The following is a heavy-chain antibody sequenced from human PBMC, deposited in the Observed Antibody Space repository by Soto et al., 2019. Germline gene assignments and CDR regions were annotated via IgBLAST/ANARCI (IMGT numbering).Heavy chain of an antibody. D-gene: IGHD3-3*01. J-gene: IGHJ6*03. CDR3: THSHISIFGVVTTYYYYYYMDV. V-gene: IGHV2-5*02. CDR2: IYWDDDK. CDR1: GFSVSTSGVG. Sequence: SGATLVNPTQTLTLTCTFSGFSVSTSGVGVGWIRQPPGKALEWLALIYWDDDKRYSPSLKSGLTITMVTSKNQVVLTMTYMDPVDTATDYCTHSHISIFGVVTTYYYYYYMDVWGKGTTVTVSS.